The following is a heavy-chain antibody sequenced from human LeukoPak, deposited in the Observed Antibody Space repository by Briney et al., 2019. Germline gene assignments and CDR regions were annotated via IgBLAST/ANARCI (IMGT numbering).Heavy chain of an antibody. CDR3: ARQTVTTFESYFDY. CDR2: IIPIFGTA. D-gene: IGHD4-11*01. Sequence: ASVKVSCKASGGTFSSYAISWVRQAPGQGLEWMGGIIPIFGTANYAQKFQGRVTITADESTSTAYIELSSLRSEDTAVYYCARQTVTTFESYFDYWGQGALVTVSS. J-gene: IGHJ4*02. V-gene: IGHV1-69*13. CDR1: GGTFSSYA.